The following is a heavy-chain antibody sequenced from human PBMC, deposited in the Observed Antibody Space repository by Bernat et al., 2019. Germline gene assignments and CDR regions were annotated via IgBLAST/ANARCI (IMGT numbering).Heavy chain of an antibody. CDR1: GYTFTSYG. J-gene: IGHJ3*02. D-gene: IGHD3-22*01. V-gene: IGHV1-18*04. CDR3: ARGYYYESSDLHDAFDI. CDR2: ISTYNGNT. Sequence: QVQLVQSGAEVKKPVASVKVSCKASGYTFTSYGISWVRQAPGQGLEWMGWISTYNGNTNYAQKLQGRVTMTADTSTSTAYMELRSLRSDDTALYYCARGYYYESSDLHDAFDIWGQGTMVTVSS.